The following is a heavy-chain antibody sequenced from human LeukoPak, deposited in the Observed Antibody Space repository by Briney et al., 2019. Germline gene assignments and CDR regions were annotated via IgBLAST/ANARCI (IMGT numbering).Heavy chain of an antibody. J-gene: IGHJ5*02. CDR2: ISSGSSYI. V-gene: IGHV3-21*01. D-gene: IGHD3-16*01. CDR1: GFTISSYS. Sequence: PGGSLRLSCAASGFTISSYSMNWVRQAPGKGLKWVSSISSGSSYIYFADSVKGRLTISRDNAKNSVYLQMNSLRAEDTAVYYCARGRGVMTLNWFDPGCWGTLVIVSA. CDR3: ARGRGVMTLNWFDP.